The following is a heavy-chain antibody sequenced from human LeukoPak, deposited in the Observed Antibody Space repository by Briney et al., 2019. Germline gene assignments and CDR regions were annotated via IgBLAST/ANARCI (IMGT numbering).Heavy chain of an antibody. CDR3: AKDGGALSSTSCYNDY. V-gene: IGHV3-30*02. CDR1: GFTFSSYG. CDR2: IRYDGSNK. Sequence: PGGSLRLSCAASGFTFSSYGMHWVRQAPGKGLEWVAFIRYDGSNKYYADSVKGRFTISRDNSKNTLYLQMNSLRAEDTAVYYCAKDGGALSSTSCYNDYWGQGTLVTVSS. J-gene: IGHJ4*02. D-gene: IGHD2-2*02.